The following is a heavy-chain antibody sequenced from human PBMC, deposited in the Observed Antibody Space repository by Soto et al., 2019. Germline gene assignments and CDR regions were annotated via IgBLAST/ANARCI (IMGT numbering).Heavy chain of an antibody. D-gene: IGHD1-1*01. J-gene: IGHJ6*02. CDR1: RFSFRSYW. CDR3: AREERSGKGMAV. CDR2: SNSDGSST. V-gene: IGHV3-74*01. Sequence: EVLLVESGGGLVQPGGSLRLSCAASRFSFRSYWMHWVRQAPGKGLVWVSRSNSDGSSTSYADSVKGRFTISRDNAKNMVYLQMTSLRDEDTAVYYCAREERSGKGMAVWGQGTSVTVSS.